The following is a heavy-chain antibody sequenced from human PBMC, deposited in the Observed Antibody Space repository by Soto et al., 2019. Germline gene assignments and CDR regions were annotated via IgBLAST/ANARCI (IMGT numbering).Heavy chain of an antibody. CDR1: GFTFSSYA. CDR3: AREWGYSYGTFDY. D-gene: IGHD5-18*01. Sequence: GGSLRLSCAASGFTFSSYAMHWVRQAPGKGLEWVAVISYDGSNKYYADSVKGRFTISRDNSKNTLYLQMNSLRAEDTAVYYCAREWGYSYGTFDYWGQGPLVTVSS. CDR2: ISYDGSNK. V-gene: IGHV3-30-3*01. J-gene: IGHJ4*02.